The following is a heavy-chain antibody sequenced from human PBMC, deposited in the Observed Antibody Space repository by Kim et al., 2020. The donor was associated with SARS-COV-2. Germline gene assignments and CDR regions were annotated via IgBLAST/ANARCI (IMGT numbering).Heavy chain of an antibody. CDR3: ARDGISGWGWFDP. D-gene: IGHD6-19*01. CDR1: GYTFSSYY. J-gene: IGHJ5*02. Sequence: ASVKVSCKASGYTFSSYYIHWVRQAPGQGLEWMGIIDSGSGSTTYAQKFQDRVTMTRDTSTSTVYMEMSSLTYEDTAVYYCARDGISGWGWFDPWGQGT. V-gene: IGHV1-46*01. CDR2: IDSGSGST.